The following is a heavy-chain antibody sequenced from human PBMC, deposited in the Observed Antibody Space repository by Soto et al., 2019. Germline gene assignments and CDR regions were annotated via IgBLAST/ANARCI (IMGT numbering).Heavy chain of an antibody. V-gene: IGHV1-2*02. D-gene: IGHD6-19*01. CDR2: INPNSGGT. CDR3: ARIRSSGWRYYFDY. J-gene: IGHJ4*02. CDR1: GYTFTAYY. Sequence: ASVKVSCKTSGYTFTAYYMHWVRQAPGQGLEWMGWINPNSGGTYYTQKFQGRLTISKDTSKNQVVLTMTNMDPVDTATYYCARIRSSGWRYYFDYWGQGTLVTVSS.